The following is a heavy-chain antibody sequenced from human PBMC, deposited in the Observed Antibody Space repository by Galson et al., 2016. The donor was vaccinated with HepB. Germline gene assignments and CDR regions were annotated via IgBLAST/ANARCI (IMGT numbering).Heavy chain of an antibody. CDR3: AGPRGLSDAFDI. J-gene: IGHJ3*02. CDR2: INHRGSA. Sequence: SETLSLTCGVSGRSFSPYYWSWIRHIPGRGLEWIAEINHRGSANYNPSLRSRVTISVDSSKNHFSLRLTSLTAADTAMYYCAGPRGLSDAFDIWGQGTMVTFSS. D-gene: IGHD6-19*01. CDR1: GRSFSPYY. V-gene: IGHV4-34*01.